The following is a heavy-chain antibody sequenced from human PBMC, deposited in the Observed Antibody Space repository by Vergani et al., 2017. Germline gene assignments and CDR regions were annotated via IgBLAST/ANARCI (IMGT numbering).Heavy chain of an antibody. Sequence: QVQLVQSGAEVKKPGASVKVSCKASGYTFTSYYMHWVRQAPGQGLEWMGIINPSGGSTSYAQKFQGRVTMTRDTSTSTVYMELSSLRSEDTAVYDCARSTETILRIDYWGQGTLVTVAS. CDR1: GYTFTSYY. V-gene: IGHV1-46*01. J-gene: IGHJ4*02. CDR3: ARSTETILRIDY. CDR2: INPSGGST. D-gene: IGHD3-3*01.